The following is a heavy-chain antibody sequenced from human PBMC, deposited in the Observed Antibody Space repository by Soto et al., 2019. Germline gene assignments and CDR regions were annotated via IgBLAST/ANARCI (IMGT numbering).Heavy chain of an antibody. V-gene: IGHV4-4*02. CDR3: AIVAPALDY. CDR2: IFRTGST. Sequence: QVQLQESGPGLVKPSETLSLTCAVSGGSISSETWWSWVRQPPGKGLEWIGEIFRTGSTNYNTSLKSRVTISLDKSKNQFTLKLSSVTAADTAVYYCAIVAPALDYWGKGTLVTVSS. J-gene: IGHJ4*02. CDR1: GGSISSETW.